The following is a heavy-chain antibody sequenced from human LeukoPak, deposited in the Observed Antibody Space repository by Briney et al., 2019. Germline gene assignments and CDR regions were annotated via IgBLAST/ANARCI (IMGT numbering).Heavy chain of an antibody. D-gene: IGHD3-9*01. Sequence: ASVKVSCKTYDYTFTTYGLSWVRQVRGQGLEWMGGISGHNGKTNYAHKFQGRVSMTTDTPTRTAYMELKSLRSDDTAVYYCVLGDILTGYWAEYFPYWAQGTLVTVSS. J-gene: IGHJ4*02. CDR1: DYTFTTYG. CDR2: ISGHNGKT. CDR3: VLGDILTGYWAEYFPY. V-gene: IGHV1-18*01.